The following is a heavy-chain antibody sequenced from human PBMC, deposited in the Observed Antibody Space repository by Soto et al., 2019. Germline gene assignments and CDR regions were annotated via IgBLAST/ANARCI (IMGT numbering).Heavy chain of an antibody. CDR3: ARGDLTDV. CDR1: EFTVSSYY. J-gene: IGHJ6*04. CDR2: LYTGGST. V-gene: IGHV3-53*04. Sequence: GGSLRLSCAASEFTVSSYYMSWVRQAPGKGLEWVSVLYTGGSTYYADSVNGRFTISRHNSENTLYLQMNSLRVEDTAVYYCARGDLTDVWGKGTTVTVSS.